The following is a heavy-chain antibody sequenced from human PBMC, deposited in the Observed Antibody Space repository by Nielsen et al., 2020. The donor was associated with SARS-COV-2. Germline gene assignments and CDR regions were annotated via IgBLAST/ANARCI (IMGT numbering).Heavy chain of an antibody. Sequence: GGSLRPSCAASGFTFSSYGMHWVRQAPGKGLEWVAVIWYDGSNKYYADSVKGRFTISRDNSKNTPYLQMNSLRAEDTAVYYCASAASSSWKSATVWGQGTTVTVSS. CDR2: IWYDGSNK. V-gene: IGHV3-33*01. J-gene: IGHJ6*02. D-gene: IGHD3-22*01. CDR3: ASAASSSWKSATV. CDR1: GFTFSSYG.